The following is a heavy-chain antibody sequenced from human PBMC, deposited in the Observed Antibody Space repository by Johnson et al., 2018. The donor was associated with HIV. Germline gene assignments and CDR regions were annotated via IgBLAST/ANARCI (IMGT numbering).Heavy chain of an antibody. V-gene: IGHV3-43*01. CDR2: ISWDGGST. CDR3: AKLRMATTAFDI. D-gene: IGHD5-24*01. CDR1: GFTFDDYT. Sequence: VQLVESGGVVVQPGGSLRLSCAASGFTFDDYTMHWVRQAPGKGLEWVSLISWDGGSTYYADSVKGRFTISRDNSKNKLYLQMNSLRAEDTAVYYCAKLRMATTAFDIWGQGTMVTVSS. J-gene: IGHJ3*02.